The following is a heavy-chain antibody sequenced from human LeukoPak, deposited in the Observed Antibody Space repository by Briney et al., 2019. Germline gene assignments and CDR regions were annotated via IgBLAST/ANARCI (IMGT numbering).Heavy chain of an antibody. D-gene: IGHD3-9*01. CDR3: ARYSDDILTGNYAFDI. V-gene: IGHV1-18*01. J-gene: IGHJ3*02. CDR2: ISPYNGNT. Sequence: WASVKVSCKATGYTFTSYGIGWVRQAPGQGLEWVGRISPYNGNTNYAQKLQGRVTMTTDTSTSTAYMEVTSLKSDDTAVYYCARYSDDILTGNYAFDIWGQGTMVTVSS. CDR1: GYTFTSYG.